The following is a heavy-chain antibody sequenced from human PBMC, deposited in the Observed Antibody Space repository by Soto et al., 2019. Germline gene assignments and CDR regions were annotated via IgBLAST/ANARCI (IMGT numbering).Heavy chain of an antibody. V-gene: IGHV5-51*01. J-gene: IGHJ6*02. CDR2: IYPGDSDT. D-gene: IGHD1-7*01. CDR3: AREYNWNYEGDPYYYYGMDV. Sequence: PGESLKISCKGSGYSFTSYWIGWVRQMPGKGLEWMGIIYPGDSDTRYSPSFQGQVTISADKSISTAYLQWSSLKASDTAMYYCAREYNWNYEGDPYYYYGMDVWGQGTTVTVSS. CDR1: GYSFTSYW.